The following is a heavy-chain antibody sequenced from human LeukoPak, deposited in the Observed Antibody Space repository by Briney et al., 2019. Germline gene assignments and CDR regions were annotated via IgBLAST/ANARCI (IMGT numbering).Heavy chain of an antibody. Sequence: GGSLRLSCAASGFTLSFYSMNWVRQAPGKGLEWVSSINNSSAYIYYADSVKGRFTISRDNAKNSLYLQMHSLRAEDTAVYYCARDNELQLQRRGYFDYWGQGTLVTVSS. CDR1: GFTLSFYS. CDR3: ARDNELQLQRRGYFDY. V-gene: IGHV3-21*01. D-gene: IGHD1-1*01. CDR2: INNSSAYI. J-gene: IGHJ4*02.